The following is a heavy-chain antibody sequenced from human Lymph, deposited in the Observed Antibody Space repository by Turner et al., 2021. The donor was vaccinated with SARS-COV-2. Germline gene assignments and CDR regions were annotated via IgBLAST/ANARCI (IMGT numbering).Heavy chain of an antibody. J-gene: IGHJ6*02. CDR1: GIIVRRNY. Sequence: EVQLVETGGGLIQPGGSLRLYCAASGIIVRRNYMTWVRQAPGKGLEGVSVIYSGGTTYYADSVKGRFTISRDNSKNTLYLQMNSLRVEDTAVYYCARERGTYGMDVWGQGTTVTVSS. CDR2: IYSGGTT. V-gene: IGHV3-53*02. D-gene: IGHD2-15*01. CDR3: ARERGTYGMDV.